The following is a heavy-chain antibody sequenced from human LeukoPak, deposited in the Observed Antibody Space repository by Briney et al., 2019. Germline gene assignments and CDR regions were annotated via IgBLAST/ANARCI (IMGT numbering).Heavy chain of an antibody. CDR1: GFTFSSYS. D-gene: IGHD5-12*01. J-gene: IGHJ4*02. Sequence: GRSLRLSCAASGFTFSSYSMHWVRRAPGEGLEWVTVISYDGSNKYYADSVKGRFTISRDNYKSTMYLQMNSLRAEDTAMYYCARVSSGYDESYFDYWGQGTLVTVSS. CDR2: ISYDGSNK. V-gene: IGHV3-30*04. CDR3: ARVSSGYDESYFDY.